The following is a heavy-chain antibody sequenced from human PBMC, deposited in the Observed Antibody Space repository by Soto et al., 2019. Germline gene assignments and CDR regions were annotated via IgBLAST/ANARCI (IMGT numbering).Heavy chain of an antibody. V-gene: IGHV3-30*18. CDR1: GFSFRSFG. J-gene: IGHJ4*02. D-gene: IGHD1-26*01. CDR3: AKDRGRGSYPGGDFDH. CDR2: ISFDGSNQ. Sequence: QVQLVESGGGVVQPGRSLRLSCEGSGFSFRSFGMHWVRQSPAKGLEWLAIISFDGSNQYYADSVKGQFIISRDNSKNTVYLEMNNLRPEDTAVYYCAKDRGRGSYPGGDFDHWGLGTLVTVSS.